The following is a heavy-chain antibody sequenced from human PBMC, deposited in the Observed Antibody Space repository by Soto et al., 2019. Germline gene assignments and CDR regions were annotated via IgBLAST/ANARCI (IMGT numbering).Heavy chain of an antibody. CDR3: ARCGGNSDQLFDY. V-gene: IGHV1-69*13. D-gene: IGHD2-21*02. CDR2: IIPIFGTA. CDR1: GCTFSSFA. Sequence: ASVKVSCKASGCTFSSFAISWVRQAPGQGLEWMGGIIPIFGTANYAQKFQGRVTITADESTSTAYMELSSLRSDDTAVYYCARCGGNSDQLFDYWGQGTLVTVSS. J-gene: IGHJ4*02.